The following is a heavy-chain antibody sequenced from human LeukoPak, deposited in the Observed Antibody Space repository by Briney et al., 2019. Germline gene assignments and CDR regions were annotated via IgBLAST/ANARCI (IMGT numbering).Heavy chain of an antibody. CDR3: AKVFYPTNIYPAY. V-gene: IGHV3-7*01. D-gene: IGHD2-8*01. Sequence: GGSLRLSCAASGFTFSKYYMTWVRQSPGKGLEWVANINQNGTRENYLTSVKGRFTISRDNAKASLYLQLDSLRAEDSAIYYCAKVFYPTNIYPAYWGRGALVIVSS. J-gene: IGHJ4*02. CDR1: GFTFSKYY. CDR2: INQNGTRE.